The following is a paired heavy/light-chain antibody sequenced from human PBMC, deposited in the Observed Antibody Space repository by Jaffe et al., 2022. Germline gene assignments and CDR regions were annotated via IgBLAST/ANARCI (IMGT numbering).Heavy chain of an antibody. D-gene: IGHD3-10*01. CDR3: VRGPISMVQGIIITTGDYYFYYMDV. V-gene: IGHV4-61*01. Sequence: QVQLQESGPGLVKPSETLSLTCTVSGGSVSSGSYYWNWIRQPPGKGLEWIAYIYYRGSTNYNPSLKSRVSISVDTSNNQFSLRLSSVTAADTAVYYCVRGPISMVQGIIITTGDYYFYYMDVWGKGTTVTVSS. J-gene: IGHJ6*03. CDR1: GGSVSSGSYY. CDR2: IYYRGST.
Light chain of an antibody. CDR1: SSNIGNNY. CDR3: GTWDSSLRWV. J-gene: IGLJ1*01. V-gene: IGLV1-51*02. CDR2: ENN. Sequence: QSVLTQPPSVSAAPGQRVTISCSGSSSNIGNNYVSWYQQLPGTAPKLLIYENNKRPSGIPDRFSGSKSGTSATLGITGLQTGDEADYYCGTWDSSLRWVFGTGTKVTVL.